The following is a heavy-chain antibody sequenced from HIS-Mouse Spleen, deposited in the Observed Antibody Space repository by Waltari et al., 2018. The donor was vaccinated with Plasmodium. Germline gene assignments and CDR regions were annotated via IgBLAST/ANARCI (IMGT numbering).Heavy chain of an antibody. Sequence: QVQLVQSGAEVKKPGASVKVSCKASGYTFTGDYMHWVRQAPGQGLEWMGWINPNMGGTNYAQKFQDRVTMTRDTSISTAYMELCRLRSDDTAVYYCASFRLDLWGRGTLVTVSS. V-gene: IGHV1-2*02. J-gene: IGHJ2*01. CDR1: GYTFTGDY. CDR3: ASFRLDL. CDR2: INPNMGGT.